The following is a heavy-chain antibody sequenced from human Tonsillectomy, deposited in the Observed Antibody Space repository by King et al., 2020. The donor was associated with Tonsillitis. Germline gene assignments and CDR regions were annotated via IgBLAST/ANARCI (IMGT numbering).Heavy chain of an antibody. CDR1: GYTFTSYD. J-gene: IGHJ3*02. V-gene: IGHV1-8*01. Sequence: VQLVQSGAEVKKPGASVKVSCKASGYTFTSYDINWVRQATGQGLEWMGWMNPNSGNTGYAQKFQGRVTMTRNTSISTAYMELRSLRSEDTAVYYCAIWLMGTVHDYTFYSFDIWGQGTMVTVSS. CDR2: MNPNSGNT. CDR3: AIWLMGTVHDYTFYSFDI. D-gene: IGHD2-2*02.